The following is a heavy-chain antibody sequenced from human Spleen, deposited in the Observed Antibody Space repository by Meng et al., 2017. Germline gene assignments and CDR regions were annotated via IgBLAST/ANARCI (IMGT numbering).Heavy chain of an antibody. J-gene: IGHJ4*02. D-gene: IGHD2-21*01. Sequence: EVQLVVSGGGLVQPGGSLGLSCAASGFIFSSYAMHCVRQAPGKVLEYVSAVSSNGGSTYYANSVKGRFTISRDNSKNTLYLQMGSLRVEDMAVYYCARYLVASTLDYWGQGTLVTVSS. CDR3: ARYLVASTLDY. CDR2: VSSNGGST. CDR1: GFIFSSYA. V-gene: IGHV3-64*01.